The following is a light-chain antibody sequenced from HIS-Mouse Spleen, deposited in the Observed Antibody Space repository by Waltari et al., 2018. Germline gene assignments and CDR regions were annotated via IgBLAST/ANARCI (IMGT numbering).Light chain of an antibody. Sequence: QSALTQPPSASGSPGQSVTISCTGTSSDVGGYNYVSWYQQHPGKATKLMIYVVSKRPSGVPDRVAGSKSGNTASLTVSGLQAEDEADYYCSSYAGSNNWVFGGGTKLTVL. J-gene: IGLJ3*02. CDR2: VVS. CDR1: SSDVGGYNY. V-gene: IGLV2-8*01. CDR3: SSYAGSNNWV.